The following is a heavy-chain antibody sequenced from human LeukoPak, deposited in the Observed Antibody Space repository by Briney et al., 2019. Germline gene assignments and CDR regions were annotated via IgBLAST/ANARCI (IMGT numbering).Heavy chain of an antibody. V-gene: IGHV4-59*01. CDR3: AREAPDSSGYLVDY. CDR2: IYYSGST. Sequence: SETLSLTXTVSGGSISSYYWSWIRQPPGKGLEWIRYIYYSGSTNYNPSLKSRVTISVDTSKNQFSLKLSSVTAADTAVYYCAREAPDSSGYLVDYWGQGTLVTVSS. D-gene: IGHD3-22*01. J-gene: IGHJ4*02. CDR1: GGSISSYY.